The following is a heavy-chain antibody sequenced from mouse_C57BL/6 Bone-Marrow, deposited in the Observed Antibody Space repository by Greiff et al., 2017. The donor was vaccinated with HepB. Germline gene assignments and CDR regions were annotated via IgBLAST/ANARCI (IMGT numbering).Heavy chain of an antibody. J-gene: IGHJ3*01. CDR3: ARKDDYGAWFAY. CDR1: GFSLTSYG. Sequence: VQRVESGPGLVQPSQSLSITCTVSGFSLTSYGVHWVRQSPGKGLEWLGVIWSGGSTDYNAAFISRLSISNDNSKSQVFFKMNSLQADDTAIYYCARKDDYGAWFAYWGQGTLVTVSA. CDR2: IWSGGST. D-gene: IGHD2-4*01. V-gene: IGHV2-2*01.